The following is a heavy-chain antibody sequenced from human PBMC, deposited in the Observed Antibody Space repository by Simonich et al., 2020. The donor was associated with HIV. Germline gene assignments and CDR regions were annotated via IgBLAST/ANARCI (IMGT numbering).Heavy chain of an antibody. V-gene: IGHV1-24*01. CDR2: CGPETVDT. CDR3: AIDSPLVVTSAFDY. J-gene: IGHJ4*02. CDR1: GYTLTGLS. D-gene: IGHD3-22*01. Sequence: QVQLVQSGAEVKKPGASVKVSCKVSGYTLTGLSIHWVRQAPGKGLEWMGGCGPETVDTIYAQKFQGRVTMTEDTSTDTAYMELSSLRSEDTAVYYCAIDSPLVVTSAFDYWGQGTLVTVSS.